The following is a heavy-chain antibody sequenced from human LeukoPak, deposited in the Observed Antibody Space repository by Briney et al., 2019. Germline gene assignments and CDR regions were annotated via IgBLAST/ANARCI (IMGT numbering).Heavy chain of an antibody. CDR3: ASHKRGYCSGGSCYSVSSLDY. J-gene: IGHJ4*02. CDR1: GDSISSYY. V-gene: IGHV4-59*01. Sequence: SETLSLTCTVSGDSISSYYWSWIRQPPGKGLEWIGYIYYSGSTNYNPSLKSRVTISVDTSKNQFSLKLSSVTAADTAVYYCASHKRGYCSGGSCYSVSSLDYWGQGTLVTVSS. CDR2: IYYSGST. D-gene: IGHD2-15*01.